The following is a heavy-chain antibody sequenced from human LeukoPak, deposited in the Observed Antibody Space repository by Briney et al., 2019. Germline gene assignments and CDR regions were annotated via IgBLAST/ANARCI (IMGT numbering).Heavy chain of an antibody. CDR3: AKDLGSSWFFDY. V-gene: IGHV3-30*18. CDR2: ISYDGSNK. D-gene: IGHD6-13*01. Sequence: PGRSLRLSCAASGFTFSSYGIHWVRQAPGKGLEWVAVISYDGSNKYYADSVKGRFTISRDNSKNTLYLQMNSLRAEDTAVYYCAKDLGSSWFFDYWGQGTLVTVSS. J-gene: IGHJ4*02. CDR1: GFTFSSYG.